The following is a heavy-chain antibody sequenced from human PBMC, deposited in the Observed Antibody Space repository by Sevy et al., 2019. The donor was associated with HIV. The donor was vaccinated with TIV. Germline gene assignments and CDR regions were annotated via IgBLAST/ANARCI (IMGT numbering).Heavy chain of an antibody. V-gene: IGHV3-11*01. J-gene: IGHJ3*02. CDR2: ISSSGSTI. D-gene: IGHD3-22*01. CDR3: ARDRLTNLGMIVVSDAFDI. Sequence: GGSLRLSCAASGFTFSDYYMSWIRQAPGKGLEWVSYISSSGSTIYYADSVKGRFTISRDNAKNSLYLQMNSLRAEDTAVYYCARDRLTNLGMIVVSDAFDIWGQGTMVTVSS. CDR1: GFTFSDYY.